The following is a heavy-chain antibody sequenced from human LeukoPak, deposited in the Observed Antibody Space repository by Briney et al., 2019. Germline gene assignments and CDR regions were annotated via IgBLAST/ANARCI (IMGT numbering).Heavy chain of an antibody. D-gene: IGHD2-15*01. CDR2: IVPLFGTL. J-gene: IGHJ2*01. Sequence: GPSVKVSCKASGGTFSTHAVHCVRQAPGQGLEYMGGIVPLFGTLTYAQKFQGTITITEDASTGTAYLEMSNLSSDDTAMYYCARDSCGGGGCYSWFFDLWGRGTLLTVSS. CDR3: ARDSCGGGGCYSWFFDL. V-gene: IGHV1-69*13. CDR1: GGTFSTHA.